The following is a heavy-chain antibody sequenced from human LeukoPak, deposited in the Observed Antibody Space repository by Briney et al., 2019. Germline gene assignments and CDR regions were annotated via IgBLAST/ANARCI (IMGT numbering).Heavy chain of an antibody. V-gene: IGHV4-39*01. CDR2: IYYSGST. CDR1: GGSISSSSYY. J-gene: IGHJ4*02. Sequence: TSETLSLTCTVSGGSISSSSYYWGWIRQPPGKGLEWIGSIYYSGSTYYNLSLKSRVTISVDTSKNQFSLKLSSVTAADTAVYYCARHGSSGPYYFDVWGQGTLVTVSS. D-gene: IGHD3-22*01. CDR3: ARHGSSGPYYFDV.